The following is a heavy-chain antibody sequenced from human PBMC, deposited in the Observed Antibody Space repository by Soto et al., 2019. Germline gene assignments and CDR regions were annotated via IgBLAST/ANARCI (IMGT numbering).Heavy chain of an antibody. J-gene: IGHJ5*02. Sequence: QVQLVESGGGVVQPGRSLRLSCAASGFTFSSYGMHWVRKAPGKGLEWVAVIWYDGSNKYYADSVKGRFTISRDNYKNTLYLQMKRLRAEDTAVYYCAIDSGVGAAPWGQGTLVTVSS. CDR3: AIDSGVGAAP. D-gene: IGHD3-10*01. V-gene: IGHV3-33*01. CDR1: GFTFSSYG. CDR2: IWYDGSNK.